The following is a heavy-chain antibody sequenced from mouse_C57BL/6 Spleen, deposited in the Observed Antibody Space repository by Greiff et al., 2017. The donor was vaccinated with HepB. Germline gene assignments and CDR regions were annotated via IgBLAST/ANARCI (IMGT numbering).Heavy chain of an antibody. CDR3: ARPLLGPYYFDY. J-gene: IGHJ2*01. D-gene: IGHD4-1*01. CDR2: ISSGSSTI. V-gene: IGHV5-17*01. CDR1: GFTFSDYG. Sequence: EVKLVESGGGLVKPGGSLKLSCAASGFTFSDYGMHWVRQAPEKGLEWVAYISSGSSTIYYADTVKGRFTISRDNAKNTLFLQMTSLRSEDTAMYYCARPLLGPYYFDYWGQGTTLTVSS.